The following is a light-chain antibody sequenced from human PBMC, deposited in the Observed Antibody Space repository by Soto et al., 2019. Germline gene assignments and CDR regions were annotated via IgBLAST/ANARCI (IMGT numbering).Light chain of an antibody. CDR1: QSVRSSY. CDR3: QQYGSSPWT. J-gene: IGKJ1*01. CDR2: GAS. Sequence: EIVLTQSPGTLSLSPGERATLSCRASQSVRSSYLAWYQQKPGQAPRLLIYGASSRATGIPDRFSGSGSGTDVTLSISRREPEDFAVYFCQQYGSSPWTFGQGTKGEIK. V-gene: IGKV3-20*01.